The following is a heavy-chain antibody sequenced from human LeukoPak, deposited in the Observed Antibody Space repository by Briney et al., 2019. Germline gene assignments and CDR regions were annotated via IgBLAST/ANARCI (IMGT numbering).Heavy chain of an antibody. CDR2: ISAYIGNT. Sequence: GASVKVSCKASGYTFTTYGISWVRQAPGQRLEWMGWISAYIGNTTYAKKLQGRVTMTTDTSTSTAYMELRSLRSDDTAVYYCARGRLGSTNWFDPWGQGTLVTVSS. J-gene: IGHJ5*02. CDR3: ARGRLGSTNWFDP. CDR1: GYTFTTYG. V-gene: IGHV1-18*01. D-gene: IGHD2-2*01.